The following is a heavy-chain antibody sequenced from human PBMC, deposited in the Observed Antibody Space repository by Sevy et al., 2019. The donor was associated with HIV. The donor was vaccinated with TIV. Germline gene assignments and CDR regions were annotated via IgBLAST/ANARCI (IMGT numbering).Heavy chain of an antibody. CDR3: THDDNYYDGMAV. V-gene: IGHV3-15*01. J-gene: IGHJ6*02. Sequence: GGSLRLSCAVSGLTFSDAWMSWVRQAPGKGLEWVGRIKSKAEGGTTDYAAPVRGRFSISRDDSKNTVYLQMNSLKTEDTALYYCTHDDNYYDGMAVWGQGTTVTVSS. CDR2: IKSKAEGGTT. CDR1: GLTFSDAW. D-gene: IGHD3-9*01.